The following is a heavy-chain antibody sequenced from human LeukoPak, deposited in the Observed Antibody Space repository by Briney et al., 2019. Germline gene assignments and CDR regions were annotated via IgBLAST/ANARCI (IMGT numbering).Heavy chain of an antibody. CDR1: GFTFSNYL. V-gene: IGHV3-74*01. CDR2: ISTDGSFT. CDR3: ARGSSARFIGPEY. D-gene: IGHD1-26*01. Sequence: GGSLRPSCAASGFTFSNYLMHWVRQTPGKGLVWISRISTDGSFTNYADSVKGRFSISRDNAKNTLYLQVNSLRVEDTAVYFCARGSSARFIGPEYWGHGTLVTVSS. J-gene: IGHJ4*01.